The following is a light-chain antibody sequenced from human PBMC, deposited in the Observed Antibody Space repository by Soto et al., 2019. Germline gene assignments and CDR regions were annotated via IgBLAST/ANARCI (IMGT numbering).Light chain of an antibody. J-gene: IGKJ2*01. CDR2: GAS. Sequence: VLTQSPGTLSLSPGERASLSCRARQSISSSYLAWYQKKPGQAPRLLIYGASSRAPGIPERFSGSGSGTDFTLTISRLEPEDFAVYYCQQYGSSPLYTFGQGTTLEV. V-gene: IGKV3-20*01. CDR3: QQYGSSPLYT. CDR1: QSISSSY.